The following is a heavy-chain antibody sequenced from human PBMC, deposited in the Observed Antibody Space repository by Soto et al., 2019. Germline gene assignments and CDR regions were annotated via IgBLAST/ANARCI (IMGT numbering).Heavy chain of an antibody. CDR1: GGTFSSYT. V-gene: IGHV1-69*02. Sequence: QVQLVQSGAEVKKPGSSVKVSCKASGGTFSSYTISWVRQAPGQGLEWMGRIIPILGIANYAQKFQGRVTITADKSTSTDYMGLSSLRSEDTAVYYCARGMGDYTYPHYYYYGMDVWGQGTTVTVSS. D-gene: IGHD4-17*01. CDR3: ARGMGDYTYPHYYYYGMDV. CDR2: IIPILGIA. J-gene: IGHJ6*02.